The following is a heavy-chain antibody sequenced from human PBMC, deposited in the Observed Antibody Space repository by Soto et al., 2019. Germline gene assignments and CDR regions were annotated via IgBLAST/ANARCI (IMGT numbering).Heavy chain of an antibody. CDR3: ARERITMVRGVIIDPRSVWFDP. CDR2: INPNSGGT. V-gene: IGHV1-2*04. CDR1: GYTFTCYY. J-gene: IGHJ5*02. Sequence: ASVKVSCKASGYTFTCYYMHWVRQAPGQGLEWMGWINPNSGGTNYAQKFQGWVTMTRDTSISTAYMELSRMRSDETAEYYCARERITMVRGVIIDPRSVWFDPWGQGTLVTVSS. D-gene: IGHD3-10*01.